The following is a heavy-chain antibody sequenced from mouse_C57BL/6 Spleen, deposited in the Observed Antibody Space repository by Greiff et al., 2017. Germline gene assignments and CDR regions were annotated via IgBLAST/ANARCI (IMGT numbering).Heavy chain of an antibody. D-gene: IGHD1-1*01. CDR3: ARSGYYYGSREGTWFAY. CDR1: GYAFSSYW. CDR2: IYPGDGDT. V-gene: IGHV1-80*01. J-gene: IGHJ3*01. Sequence: QVHVKQSGAELVKPGASVKISCKASGYAFSSYWMNWVKQRPGKGLEWIGQIYPGDGDTNYNGNFKGKATLTADRSSSTAYMQLSSLTSEDSAVYFCARSGYYYGSREGTWFAYWGQGTLVTVSA.